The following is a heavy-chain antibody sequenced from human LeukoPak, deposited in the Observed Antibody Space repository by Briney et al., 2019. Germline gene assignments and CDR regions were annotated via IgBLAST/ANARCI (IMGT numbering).Heavy chain of an antibody. CDR2: FYPGDSDT. Sequence: GESLKISCKGSGYSFTSFWIGWVRQIPGKGLGWMGIFYPGDSDTRYSPSFQGQVTISADKSISTAHLQWRSLKASDTAMYYCARHYYGSGSYSGWFDPWGQGTLVTVSS. CDR1: GYSFTSFW. V-gene: IGHV5-51*01. D-gene: IGHD3-10*01. CDR3: ARHYYGSGSYSGWFDP. J-gene: IGHJ5*02.